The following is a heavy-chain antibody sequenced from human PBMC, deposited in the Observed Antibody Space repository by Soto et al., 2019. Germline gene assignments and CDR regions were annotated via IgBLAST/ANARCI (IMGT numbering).Heavy chain of an antibody. CDR2: ISYDGTNK. CDR1: GFTFSTYG. V-gene: IGHV3-30*03. CDR3: AGGRTGAAGF. Sequence: SLRLSCAASGFTFSTYGMHWVRQAPGTGLEWVAVISYDGTNKYYADSVKGRFTISRDNSKNTLYLQMNSLTTEDTAVYYCAGGRTGAAGFWGLGTLVTVSS. J-gene: IGHJ4*02. D-gene: IGHD2-15*01.